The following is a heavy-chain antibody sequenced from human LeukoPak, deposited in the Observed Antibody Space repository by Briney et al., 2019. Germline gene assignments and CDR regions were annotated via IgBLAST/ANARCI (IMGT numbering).Heavy chain of an antibody. D-gene: IGHD5-18*01. J-gene: IGHJ4*02. CDR3: AREKSVEIGFSYVQY. Sequence: NPSQTLSLTCTVSGDSISSGGYYWSWIRQHPGKGLEWIGYIYFSGATFYNPSLKSRITISLDTSKQRFSPELKSLTAADTAVYYCAREKSVEIGFSYVQYWGPGTLVTVSS. CDR1: GDSISSGGYY. CDR2: IYFSGAT. V-gene: IGHV4-31*03.